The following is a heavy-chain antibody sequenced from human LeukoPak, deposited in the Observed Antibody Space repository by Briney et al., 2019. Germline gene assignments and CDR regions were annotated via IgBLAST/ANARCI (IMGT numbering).Heavy chain of an antibody. Sequence: EPGGSLRLSCAASGFTFNNYIMNWVRQAPGKGLEWVSAISGSGGSTYYADSVKGRFTISRDNSKNTLYLQMNSLRAEDTAVYYCAKEGDYYDSSGYFDYWGRGTLVTVSS. CDR3: AKEGDYYDSSGYFDY. J-gene: IGHJ4*02. CDR2: ISGSGGST. CDR1: GFTFNNYI. D-gene: IGHD3-22*01. V-gene: IGHV3-23*01.